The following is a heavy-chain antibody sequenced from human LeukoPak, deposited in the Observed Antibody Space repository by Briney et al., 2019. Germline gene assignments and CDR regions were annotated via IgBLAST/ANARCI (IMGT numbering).Heavy chain of an antibody. J-gene: IGHJ3*02. D-gene: IGHD3-10*01. CDR2: ISSSSSTI. CDR3: ARDGMVPLVIIWDAFDI. CDR1: GFTFSSYS. Sequence: GGSLRLSCAASGFTFSSYSMNWVRQAPGKGLEWVSYISSSSSTIYYADSVKGRFTISRDNAKDSLYLQMNSLRDEDTAVYYCARDGMVPLVIIWDAFDIWGQGTMVTVSS. V-gene: IGHV3-48*02.